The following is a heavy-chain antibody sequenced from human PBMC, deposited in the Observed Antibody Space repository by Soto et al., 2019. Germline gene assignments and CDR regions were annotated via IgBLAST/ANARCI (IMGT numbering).Heavy chain of an antibody. J-gene: IGHJ4*02. V-gene: IGHV3-49*03. Sequence: PGGSLRLSCTASGFTLGDYAMSWFRQAPGKGLEWVGFIRSKAYGGTTEYAASVKGRFTISRDDSKSIAYLQMNSLKTEDTAVYYCTRDRDIVLVPAAINVAHFDYWGQGTLVTVSS. D-gene: IGHD2-2*01. CDR3: TRDRDIVLVPAAINVAHFDY. CDR2: IRSKAYGGTT. CDR1: GFTLGDYA.